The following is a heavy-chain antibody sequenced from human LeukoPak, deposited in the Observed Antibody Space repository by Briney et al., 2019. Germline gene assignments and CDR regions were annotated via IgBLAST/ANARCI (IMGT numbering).Heavy chain of an antibody. J-gene: IGHJ4*02. Sequence: GGSLRLSCAPSGLTFNSYWMSWVRQAPGKGGEWVANINQGGSEKHYVDSVRGRFTISRDNAKNSLYLQMNSLRDEDTSIYYCARDFGTTGYDLYDYWGQGTLVTVSS. CDR3: ARDFGTTGYDLYDY. V-gene: IGHV3-7*01. CDR1: GLTFNSYW. D-gene: IGHD3-9*01. CDR2: INQGGSEK.